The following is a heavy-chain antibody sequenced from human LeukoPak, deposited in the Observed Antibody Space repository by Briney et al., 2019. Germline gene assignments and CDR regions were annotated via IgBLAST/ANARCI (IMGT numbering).Heavy chain of an antibody. J-gene: IGHJ4*02. D-gene: IGHD2/OR15-2a*01. V-gene: IGHV4-39*07. CDR3: ARADDYLYYFDY. CDR1: GGSISSSSYY. CDR2: IYYSGST. Sequence: SETLSLTCTVSGGSISSSSYYWGWIRQPPGKGLEWIGSIYYSGSTYYNPSLKSRVTISVDTSKNQFSLKLSSVTAADTAVYYCARADDYLYYFDYWGQGTLVTVSS.